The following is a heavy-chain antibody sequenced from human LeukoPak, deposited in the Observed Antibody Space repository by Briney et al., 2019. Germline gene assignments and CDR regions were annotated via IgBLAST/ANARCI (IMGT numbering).Heavy chain of an antibody. D-gene: IGHD3-22*01. CDR2: IYYSGST. V-gene: IGHV4-61*08. J-gene: IGHJ4*02. Sequence: SQTLSLTCTVSGGSISSGGYYWSWIRQHPGKGLEWIGYIYYSGSTNYNPSLKSRVTISVDTSKNQFSLKLSSVTAADTAVYYCARSRIYDSSGYDYWGQGTLVTVSS. CDR1: GGSISSGGYY. CDR3: ARSRIYDSSGYDY.